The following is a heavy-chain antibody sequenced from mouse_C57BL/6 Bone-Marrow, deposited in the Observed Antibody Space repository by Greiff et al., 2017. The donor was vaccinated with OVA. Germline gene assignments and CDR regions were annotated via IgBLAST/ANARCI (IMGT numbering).Heavy chain of an antibody. D-gene: IGHD1-1*01. Sequence: VQLQQSGPGLAKPSQTLSLTCSVTGYSIPSDYWNWIRKFPGNKLEYMGYISYSGSTYYNPSLKSRISITRNTPKNQYSLQLNSVTTEDTATYYCARYPRLLRSYFDYWGQGTTLTVSS. CDR3: ARYPRLLRSYFDY. CDR2: ISYSGST. V-gene: IGHV3-8*01. CDR1: GYSIPSDY. J-gene: IGHJ2*01.